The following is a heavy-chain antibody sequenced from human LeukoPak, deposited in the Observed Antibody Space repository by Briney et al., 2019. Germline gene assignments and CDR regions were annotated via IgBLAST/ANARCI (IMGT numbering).Heavy chain of an antibody. J-gene: IGHJ4*02. CDR3: ARDTAEAIPFDY. D-gene: IGHD6-19*01. V-gene: IGHV4-59*01. CDR2: IYYSGST. CDR1: GGSISSYY. Sequence: SETLSLTCTVSGGSISSYYWSWIRQPPGKGLEWIGYIYYSGSTNYNPSLKSRVTISVDTSKNQFSLRLSSVTAADTAVYYCARDTAEAIPFDYWGQGTLVTVSS.